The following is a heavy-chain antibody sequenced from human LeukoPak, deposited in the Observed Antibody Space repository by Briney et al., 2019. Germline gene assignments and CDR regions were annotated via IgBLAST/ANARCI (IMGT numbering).Heavy chain of an antibody. CDR2: INPKSGVT. CDR1: GYTFTDYY. V-gene: IGHV1-2*02. J-gene: IGHJ6*03. D-gene: IGHD2-2*01. Sequence: ASVKVSCKASGYTFTDYYLHWVRQAPGQGLEWLGWINPKSGVTDSKMKFQGRVTLTRDTSITTAYMELISLTSDDAAVYYCARAGGYCGSTSCYSGYYYYFMDVWGKGTTVTVSS. CDR3: ARAGGYCGSTSCYSGYYYYFMDV.